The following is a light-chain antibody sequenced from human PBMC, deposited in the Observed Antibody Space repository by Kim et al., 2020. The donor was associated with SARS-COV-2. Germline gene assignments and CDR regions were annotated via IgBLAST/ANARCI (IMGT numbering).Light chain of an antibody. CDR3: NSRGSNDNVL. CDR2: GKN. Sequence: VALGQTVRITCQGDSRRSDYATWYQQKPGQAPIVVIYGKNNRPSGIPDRFSGSSSGDTASLTITGTQAGDEADYYCNSRGSNDNVLFGGGTKLTVL. V-gene: IGLV3-19*01. CDR1: SRRSDY. J-gene: IGLJ2*01.